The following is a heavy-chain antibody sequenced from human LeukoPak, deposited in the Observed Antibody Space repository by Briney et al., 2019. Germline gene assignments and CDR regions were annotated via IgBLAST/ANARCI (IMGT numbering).Heavy chain of an antibody. CDR2: ISSSGTTI. Sequence: PGGSLRLSCAASGFTFSDYYMSWIRQAPGKGLEWVSYISSSGTTIFYADSVKGRFTISRDNAKNSLYLQMNSLRAEDTAVYYCARDAMIVAVGAFDIWGQGTMVTVSS. D-gene: IGHD3-22*01. CDR3: ARDAMIVAVGAFDI. CDR1: GFTFSDYY. J-gene: IGHJ3*02. V-gene: IGHV3-11*01.